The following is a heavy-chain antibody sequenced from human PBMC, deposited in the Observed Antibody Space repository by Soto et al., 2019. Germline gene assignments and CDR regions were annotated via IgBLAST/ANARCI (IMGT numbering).Heavy chain of an antibody. Sequence: QVQLQESGPGLVKPSGTLSLTCAVSGASISTDNWWSWVRQPPGKGLEWMGEIYHTGSTFYNPSLKSRVTVSLDKSNNQFSLRLTSVTAADTAVYYCAKYTFYGGRCDTAFQIWGQGTSVTVSP. D-gene: IGHD2-15*01. CDR3: AKYTFYGGRCDTAFQI. CDR1: GASISTDNW. V-gene: IGHV4-4*02. CDR2: IYHTGST. J-gene: IGHJ3*02.